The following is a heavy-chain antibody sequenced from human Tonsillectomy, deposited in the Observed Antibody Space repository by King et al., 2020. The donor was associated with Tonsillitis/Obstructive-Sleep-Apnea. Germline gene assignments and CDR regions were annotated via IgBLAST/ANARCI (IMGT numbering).Heavy chain of an antibody. CDR2: ISSGGSTI. CDR3: ARGAVVGATPYFDY. V-gene: IGHV3-48*03. D-gene: IGHD1-26*01. CDR1: GFTFSNYE. J-gene: IGHJ4*02. Sequence: VQLVESGGGLAQPGGSLRLSCAASGFTFSNYEMNWVRQAPGKGLEWVSYISSGGSTIYYADSVKGRFTISRDNGKNSLYLQMNSLRVEDTAVYYCARGAVVGATPYFDYWGQGALVTVSS.